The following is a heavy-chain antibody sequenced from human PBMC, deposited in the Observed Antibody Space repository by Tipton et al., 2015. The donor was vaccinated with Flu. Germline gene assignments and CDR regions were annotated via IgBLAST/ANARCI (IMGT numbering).Heavy chain of an antibody. D-gene: IGHD4-17*01. CDR1: GEALGTHY. J-gene: IGHJ4*01. CDR2: IFATGTA. CDR3: ARLPRHYGDYPLDY. Sequence: GEALGTHYWTWFRQPAGERLEWIGRIFATGTAIYNPSLRSRVTMSVDTSENQFSLNLTSVTAADTAVYYCARLPRHYGDYPLDYWGPGIMVTVFS. V-gene: IGHV4-4*07.